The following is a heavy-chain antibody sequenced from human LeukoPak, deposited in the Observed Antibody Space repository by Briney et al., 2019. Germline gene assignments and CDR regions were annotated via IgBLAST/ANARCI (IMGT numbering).Heavy chain of an antibody. CDR2: ISYDGSYK. Sequence: GGSLRLSCAASEFTFSTYGMHWVRQAPGKGLEWVAVISYDGSYKFYADSVKGRFTISRDNSKGTLYLQMNSLRAEDTAVYYCAKDRYSGLNTIDYWGQGTLVTVPS. V-gene: IGHV3-30*18. J-gene: IGHJ4*02. D-gene: IGHD6-13*01. CDR1: EFTFSTYG. CDR3: AKDRYSGLNTIDY.